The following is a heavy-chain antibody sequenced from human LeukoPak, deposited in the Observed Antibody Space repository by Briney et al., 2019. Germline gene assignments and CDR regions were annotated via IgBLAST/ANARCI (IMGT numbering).Heavy chain of an antibody. V-gene: IGHV1-18*01. Sequence: ASVRVSCKASGYTFTSYGISWVRQAPGQGLEWMGWISAYNGNTNYAQKLQGRVTMTTDTSTSTAYMELRSLRSDDTAVYYCARVYRGGYCSSTSSFDYWGQGTLVTVSS. D-gene: IGHD2-2*01. CDR2: ISAYNGNT. CDR1: GYTFTSYG. CDR3: ARVYRGGYCSSTSSFDY. J-gene: IGHJ4*02.